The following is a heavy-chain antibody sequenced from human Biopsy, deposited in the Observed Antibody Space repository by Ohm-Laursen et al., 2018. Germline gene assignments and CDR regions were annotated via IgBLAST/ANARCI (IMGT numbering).Heavy chain of an antibody. V-gene: IGHV3-11*01. CDR1: GFSFSDYH. Sequence: SLRLSCSASGFSFSDYHMRWIRQAPGRGLEWVSYFSGGGTIYYGDSMKGRVTISRDNAKNSLYLQMHSLRAEDTAVYYCARDTRWSPYSMDVGGQGTTVTVS. J-gene: IGHJ6*02. CDR2: FSGGGTI. D-gene: IGHD4-23*01. CDR3: ARDTRWSPYSMDV.